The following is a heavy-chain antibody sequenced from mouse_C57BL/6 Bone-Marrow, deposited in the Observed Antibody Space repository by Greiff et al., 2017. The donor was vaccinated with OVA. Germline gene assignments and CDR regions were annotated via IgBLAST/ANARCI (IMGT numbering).Heavy chain of an antibody. D-gene: IGHD1-1*01. J-gene: IGHJ4*01. CDR2: IRSKSSNYAT. V-gene: IGHV10-3*01. Sequence: EVMLVESGGGLVQPKGSLKLSCAASGFTFNTYAMHWVRQAPGKGLEWVARIRSKSSNYATYYADSVKDRFTISRDDSQSMLYLQMNNLKTEDTAMYYCVRDYYGSSWNYYAMDYWGQGTSVTVSS. CDR1: GFTFNTYA. CDR3: VRDYYGSSWNYYAMDY.